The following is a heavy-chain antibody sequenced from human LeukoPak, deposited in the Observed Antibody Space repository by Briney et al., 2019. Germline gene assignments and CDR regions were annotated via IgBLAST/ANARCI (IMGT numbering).Heavy chain of an antibody. CDR3: ARDGNWNDDSRYDY. J-gene: IGHJ4*02. Sequence: GGSLRLSCAASGFTFSSYAMHWVRQAPGKGLEYVSAISSNGGSTYYANSVKGRFTISRDNSKNTLYLQMGSLRAEDMAVHYCARDGNWNDDSRYDYWGQGTLVTVSS. CDR2: ISSNGGST. V-gene: IGHV3-64*01. CDR1: GFTFSSYA. D-gene: IGHD1-1*01.